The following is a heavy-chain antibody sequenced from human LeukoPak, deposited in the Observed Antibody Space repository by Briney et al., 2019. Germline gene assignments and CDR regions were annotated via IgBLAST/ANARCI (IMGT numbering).Heavy chain of an antibody. CDR3: ARKQLIDY. CDR1: GLTFGANN. D-gene: IGHD6-6*01. J-gene: IGHJ4*02. V-gene: IGHV3-48*04. Sequence: GGPLSLSCEASGLTFGANNMTWVAKVPGKGLEWVSYISGSSSTIYYADSVKGRFTISRDNAKNSLYLQMNSLRAEDTAVYYCARKQLIDYWGQGTLVTVSS. CDR2: ISGSSSTI.